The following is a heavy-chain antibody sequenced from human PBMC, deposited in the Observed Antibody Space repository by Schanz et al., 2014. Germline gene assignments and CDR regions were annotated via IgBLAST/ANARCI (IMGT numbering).Heavy chain of an antibody. D-gene: IGHD5-12*01. CDR3: ARKVVATIGGYYDN. J-gene: IGHJ4*02. CDR1: GFTFSGFW. V-gene: IGHV3-23*04. Sequence: EVQLAESGGGLVQPGGSLRLSCAASGFTFSGFWMTWVRQAPGKGLEWVSAISGSGGSTYYADSVKGRFTISRDNSKNTLYLQMNSLRAEDTAVYYCARKVVATIGGYYDNWGQGTLVIVSS. CDR2: ISGSGGST.